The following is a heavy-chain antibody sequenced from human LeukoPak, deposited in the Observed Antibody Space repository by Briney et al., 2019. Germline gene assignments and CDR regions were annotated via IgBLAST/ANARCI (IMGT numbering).Heavy chain of an antibody. Sequence: ASVKVSCKASGYIFTSYYMHWVRQAPGQGLEWMGWINPNSGGTNYAQKFQGWVTMTRDTSISTAYMELSRLRSDDTAVYYCARDLGGPSGLYGRDYYYGMDVWGQGTTVTVSS. CDR2: INPNSGGT. CDR3: ARDLGGPSGLYGRDYYYGMDV. D-gene: IGHD6-25*01. CDR1: GYIFTSYY. V-gene: IGHV1-2*04. J-gene: IGHJ6*02.